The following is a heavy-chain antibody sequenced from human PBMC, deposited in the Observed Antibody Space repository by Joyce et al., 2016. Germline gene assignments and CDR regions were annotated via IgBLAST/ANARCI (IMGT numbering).Heavy chain of an antibody. CDR3: ARGETYYFGSGRYGMDV. D-gene: IGHD3-10*01. CDR1: GFTFSSYY. V-gene: IGHV3-21*01. J-gene: IGHJ6*02. Sequence: EVQLVESGGGLVKPGGSLRLSCAASGFTFSSYYMNWVRQGPGKVLEWVSSISATSTYIYYADSVRGRFTISRDNAKDSLYLQMNSLRADDTAVYYCARGETYYFGSGRYGMDVWGQGTTVTVSS. CDR2: ISATSTYI.